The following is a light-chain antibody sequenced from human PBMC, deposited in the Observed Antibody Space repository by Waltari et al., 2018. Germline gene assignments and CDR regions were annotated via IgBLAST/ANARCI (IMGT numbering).Light chain of an antibody. J-gene: IGLJ1*01. CDR1: SSDVGGYNR. CDR3: NSYKTGSSYV. CDR2: EVS. Sequence: QSALTQPPSVSGSPGQSVTISCTGTSSDVGGYNRVSWYQQPPGTAPKPMIYEVSNQPSWVPDRFSGSKSANTASLTISGLQAEDEAYYYCNSYKTGSSYVFGTGTKVTVL. V-gene: IGLV2-18*02.